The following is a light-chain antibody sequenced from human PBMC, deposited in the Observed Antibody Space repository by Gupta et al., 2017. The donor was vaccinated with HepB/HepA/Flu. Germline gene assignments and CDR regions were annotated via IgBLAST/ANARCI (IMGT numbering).Light chain of an antibody. V-gene: IGKV1-39*01. CDR1: QDIIKY. Sequence: DIYITQSPPSLSASVGDTVTITCRRSQDIIKYLSWYQQKTGKAPKLHIYAASNLRSGVPSRFSGSGFGTDCTLTISSLEPEDFAIYYCQQGHSTPTFGGGTKVEIK. J-gene: IGKJ4*01. CDR3: QQGHSTPT. CDR2: AAS.